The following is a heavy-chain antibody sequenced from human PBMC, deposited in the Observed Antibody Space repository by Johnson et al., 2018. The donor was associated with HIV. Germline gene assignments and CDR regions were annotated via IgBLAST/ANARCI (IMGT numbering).Heavy chain of an antibody. CDR3: ARDAYDYVWGSYRHDAFDI. J-gene: IGHJ3*02. Sequence: VQLVESGGGLVQPGGSLRLSCAASGFTVSSNYMSWVRQAPGKGLEWVSVIYSGGSTYYADSVKGRFTISRDNSKNTLYLQMNSLRAEDTAVYYCARDAYDYVWGSYRHDAFDIWGQGTMVTVSS. V-gene: IGHV3-66*01. CDR1: GFTVSSNY. D-gene: IGHD3-16*02. CDR2: IYSGGST.